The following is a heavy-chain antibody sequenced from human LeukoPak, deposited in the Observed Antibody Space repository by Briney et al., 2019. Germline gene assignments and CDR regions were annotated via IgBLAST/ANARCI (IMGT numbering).Heavy chain of an antibody. D-gene: IGHD4-23*01. CDR2: ISGSGGGT. J-gene: IGHJ3*02. Sequence: GGSLRLSCAAPGFTFSNYAMSWVRPAPGKGLEWVSAISGSGGGTYYADSVKGRFTISRDSSKNTLYLQMNSLRAEDTAVYYCAKNGGGNYGAFDIWGQGTMVTVSS. CDR3: AKNGGGNYGAFDI. V-gene: IGHV3-23*01. CDR1: GFTFSNYA.